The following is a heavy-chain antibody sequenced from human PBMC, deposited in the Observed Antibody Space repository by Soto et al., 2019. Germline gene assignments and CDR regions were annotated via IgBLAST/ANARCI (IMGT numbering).Heavy chain of an antibody. Sequence: GGSLRLSCAASGFTFSNYVMYWVRQAPGKGLEWVSAIGASGGDTYYGDSVRGRFTISRDNSKNTLYLQMHSLRAEDTALYYCAKRETNYWATLACWGQGTLVTVSS. CDR1: GFTFSNYV. D-gene: IGHD2-15*01. CDR3: AKRETNYWATLAC. CDR2: IGASGGDT. J-gene: IGHJ4*02. V-gene: IGHV3-23*01.